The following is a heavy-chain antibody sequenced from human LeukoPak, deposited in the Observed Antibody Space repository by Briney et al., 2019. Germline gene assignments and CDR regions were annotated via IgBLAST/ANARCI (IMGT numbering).Heavy chain of an antibody. CDR2: IYYSGST. V-gene: IGHV4-39*02. CDR1: GGSISSSGYY. Sequence: SETLSLTCTVSGGSISSSGYYWGWIRQPPGKGLEWIGSIYYSGSTYYNPSLKSRVTISVDTSKNQFSLKLSSVTAADTAVYYCAREKIGYYDGSGRGWFDPWGQGTLVTVSS. CDR3: AREKIGYYDGSGRGWFDP. D-gene: IGHD3-22*01. J-gene: IGHJ5*02.